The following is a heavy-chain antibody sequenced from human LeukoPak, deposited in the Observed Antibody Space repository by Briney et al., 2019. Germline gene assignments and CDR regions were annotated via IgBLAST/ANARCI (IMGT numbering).Heavy chain of an antibody. CDR1: GFTFSSYW. J-gene: IGHJ3*02. CDR3: ARANYYGSGRAAFDI. D-gene: IGHD3-10*01. V-gene: IGHV3-74*01. Sequence: GGSLRLSCAAAGFTFSSYWMHWVRQAPGKGLVWVSRINSDGSSTSYADSVKGRFTISRDNAKNTLYLQMNSLRAEDTAVYYCARANYYGSGRAAFDIWGQGTMVTVSS. CDR2: INSDGSST.